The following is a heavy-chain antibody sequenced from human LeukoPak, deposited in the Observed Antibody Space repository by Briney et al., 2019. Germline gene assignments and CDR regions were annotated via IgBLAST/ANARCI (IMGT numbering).Heavy chain of an antibody. J-gene: IGHJ4*02. D-gene: IGHD3-3*01. CDR3: ARERSYYDFWSGYLYYFDY. CDR1: GFTFSSYA. CDR2: ISYDGSNK. Sequence: GGSLRLSCAASGFTFSSYAMHWVRQAPGKGLEWVAVISYDGSNKYYADSVKGRVTISRDNSKNTLYLQMNSLRAEDTAVYYCARERSYYDFWSGYLYYFDYWGQGTLVTVSS. V-gene: IGHV3-30-3*01.